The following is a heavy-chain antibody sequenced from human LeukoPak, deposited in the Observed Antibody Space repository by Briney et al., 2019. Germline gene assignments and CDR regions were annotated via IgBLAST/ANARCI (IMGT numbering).Heavy chain of an antibody. J-gene: IGHJ4*02. CDR1: GFTFSNYW. CDR2: IDRDGSRI. V-gene: IGHV3-74*01. CDR3: VRGNDYGGPHY. D-gene: IGHD4-23*01. Sequence: GGSLRLSCAASGFTFSNYWIHWVRQAPGKELVWVSRIDRDGSRINYADSVKGRFTISRDNGKNTLFLQMNSLRAEDAAVYYCVRGNDYGGPHYWGQGTLVTVSS.